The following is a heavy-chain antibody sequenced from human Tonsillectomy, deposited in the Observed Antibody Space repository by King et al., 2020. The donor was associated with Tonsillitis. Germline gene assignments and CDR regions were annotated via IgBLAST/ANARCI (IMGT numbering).Heavy chain of an antibody. Sequence: VQLVESGGGVVQPGRSLRLSCAASGFTFSYYALHWVRPAPGKGLEWVALISEDGRNIDYADSVKGRFTISRDNSRNTLYLQMTSLRAEDTAVYYCARELSMETDPFYFDYWGQGTLVTVSS. CDR2: ISEDGRNI. CDR1: GFTFSYYA. D-gene: IGHD1-1*01. CDR3: ARELSMETDPFYFDY. V-gene: IGHV3-30*04. J-gene: IGHJ4*02.